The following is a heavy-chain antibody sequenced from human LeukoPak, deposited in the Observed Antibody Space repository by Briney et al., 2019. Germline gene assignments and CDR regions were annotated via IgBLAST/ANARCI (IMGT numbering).Heavy chain of an antibody. Sequence: SETLSLTCLVSGDSMSRYRWSWIRQSPGKALEWIGSISYSVAPRYNPSLESRLLISVDRSENRVSLRLNSATAADTAVYYCARDSQFWGGWYSRAFDIWGQGTMVTVSS. J-gene: IGHJ3*02. D-gene: IGHD6-19*01. V-gene: IGHV4-59*01. CDR1: GDSMSRYR. CDR2: ISYSVAP. CDR3: ARDSQFWGGWYSRAFDI.